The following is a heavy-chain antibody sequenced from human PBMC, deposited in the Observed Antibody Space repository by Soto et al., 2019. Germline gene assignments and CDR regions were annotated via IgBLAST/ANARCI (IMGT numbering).Heavy chain of an antibody. J-gene: IGHJ4*02. D-gene: IGHD2-21*02. CDR2: IYYSGST. Sequence: NPSETLSLTCTVSGGSISSGGYSWSWIRQHPGKGQKWIGYIYYSGSTYYNPSLKSRVTISVDTSKNQFSLKLSSVTAADTAVYYCASGLSTPTYCGGDCYSAPDYWGQGTLVTVSS. CDR1: GGSISSGGYS. V-gene: IGHV4-31*03. CDR3: ASGLSTPTYCGGDCYSAPDY.